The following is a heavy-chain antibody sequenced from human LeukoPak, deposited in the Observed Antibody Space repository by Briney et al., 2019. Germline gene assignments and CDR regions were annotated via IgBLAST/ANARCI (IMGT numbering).Heavy chain of an antibody. CDR2: ISAYNGNT. J-gene: IGHJ6*02. V-gene: IGHV1-18*01. CDR1: GYTFTSYS. CDR3: ARYYGDYPGYYGMDV. Sequence: ASVKVSCKASGYTFTSYSISWVRQAPGQGLEWMGWISAYNGNTNYAQKLQGRVTMTTDTSTSTAYMELRSLRSDDTAVYYCARYYGDYPGYYGMDVWGQGTTVTVSS. D-gene: IGHD4-17*01.